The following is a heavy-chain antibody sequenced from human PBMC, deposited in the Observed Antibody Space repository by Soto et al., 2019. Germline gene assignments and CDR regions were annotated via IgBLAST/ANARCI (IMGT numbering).Heavy chain of an antibody. Sequence: QVQLVQSGAEVKKPGSSVKVSCNASGGTFSSYAISWVRQAPGQGLEWMGGIIPIFGTADYAQKFQGRVTITADESTSTAYMELSSLRSEDTVVYYCASVETQRYYYGMDVWGQGTTVTVSS. CDR1: GGTFSSYA. CDR3: ASVETQRYYYGMDV. D-gene: IGHD2-15*01. CDR2: IIPIFGTA. V-gene: IGHV1-69*12. J-gene: IGHJ6*02.